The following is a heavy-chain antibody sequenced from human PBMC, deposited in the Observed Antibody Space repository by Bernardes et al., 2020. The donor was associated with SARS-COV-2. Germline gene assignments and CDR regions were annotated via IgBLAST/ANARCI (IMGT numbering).Heavy chain of an antibody. J-gene: IGHJ5*02. V-gene: IGHV3-64D*06. CDR1: GFTIRNYA. CDR3: VKDLGDIEVRLGAVRVNWFDP. D-gene: IGHD5-12*01. CDR2: ISSYGGST. Sequence: GGSLRLSCSASGFTIRNYAMHWVRQAPGKGLAYVSSISSYGGSTYYADSVKGRFTISRDNAENTLYLQMSSLRTEDTAVYYCVKDLGDIEVRLGAVRVNWFDPGGKGKLV.